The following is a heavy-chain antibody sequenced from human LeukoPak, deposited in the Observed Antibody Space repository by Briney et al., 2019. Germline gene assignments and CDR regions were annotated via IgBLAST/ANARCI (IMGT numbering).Heavy chain of an antibody. J-gene: IGHJ3*02. Sequence: SETLSLTCTVSGGSISSNGYYWGWIRQPPGKGLEWIGSFYYTGSTFYSPSLKSRVTISVDTSKNQFSLKLSSVTAADTAVYYCARGGDMSLTMVRGEDAFDIWGQGTMVTVSS. D-gene: IGHD3-10*01. CDR2: FYYTGST. CDR3: ARGGDMSLTMVRGEDAFDI. CDR1: GGSISSNGYY. V-gene: IGHV4-39*01.